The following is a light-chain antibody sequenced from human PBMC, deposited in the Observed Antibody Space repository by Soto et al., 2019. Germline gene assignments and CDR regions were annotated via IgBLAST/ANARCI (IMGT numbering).Light chain of an antibody. Sequence: QAVVTQEPSVTVSPGGTVTLTCGSSTGAVTSGHYPYWFQQKPGHAPRTLIYDTNNKHSWTPARFSGSLLGGKAALTLSGAQAEDEAEYYCVLLYSGNRRVFGAGTKLTVL. CDR3: VLLYSGNRRV. J-gene: IGLJ1*01. CDR2: DTN. V-gene: IGLV7-46*01. CDR1: TGAVTSGHY.